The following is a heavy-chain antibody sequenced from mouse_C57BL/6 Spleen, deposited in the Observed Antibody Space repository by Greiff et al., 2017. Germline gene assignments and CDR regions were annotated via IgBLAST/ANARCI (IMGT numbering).Heavy chain of an antibody. V-gene: IGHV1-55*01. CDR2: IYPGSGST. CDR3: ARFGSNYEGVDY. D-gene: IGHD2-5*01. J-gene: IGHJ2*01. Sequence: QVQLQQPGAELVKPGASVKMSCKASGYTFTSYWITWVKQRPGQGLEWIGDIYPGSGSTNYNEKFKSKATLTVDTSSSTAYMQLSSLTSEDAAVYYCARFGSNYEGVDYWGQGTTLTVSS. CDR1: GYTFTSYW.